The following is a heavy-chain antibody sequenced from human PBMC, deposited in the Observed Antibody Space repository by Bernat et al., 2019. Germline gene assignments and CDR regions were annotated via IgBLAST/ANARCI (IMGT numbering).Heavy chain of an antibody. J-gene: IGHJ4*02. CDR1: GFTFSSYW. CDR2: IKQDGSEK. D-gene: IGHD4-17*01. Sequence: EVQLVESGGGLVQPGGSLRLSCAASGFTFSSYWMSWVRQAPGKGLEWVANIKQDGSEKYYVDSVKGRFTISRDNAKNSLYLQMNSLRAEDMAVYYCAVLGTTGSFDYWGQGTLVTVSS. V-gene: IGHV3-7*03. CDR3: AVLGTTGSFDY.